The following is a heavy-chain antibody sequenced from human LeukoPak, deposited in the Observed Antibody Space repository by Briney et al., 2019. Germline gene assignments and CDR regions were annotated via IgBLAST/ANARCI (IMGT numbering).Heavy chain of an antibody. J-gene: IGHJ5*02. D-gene: IGHD3-10*01. CDR2: INHSGST. CDR1: GRSFSGYY. Sequence: SETLSLTCAVYGRSFSGYYWSWIRQPPGKGLEWIGEINHSGSTNYNPSLTSRVTISLDTCKTQLSLKLSSVTAADTAVYYCAGEGRSGSYYSWFDPWGQGTLVTVSS. CDR3: AGEGRSGSYYSWFDP. V-gene: IGHV4-34*01.